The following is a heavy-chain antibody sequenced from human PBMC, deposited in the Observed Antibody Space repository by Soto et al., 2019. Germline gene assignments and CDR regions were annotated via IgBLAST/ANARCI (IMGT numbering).Heavy chain of an antibody. D-gene: IGHD3-22*01. Sequence: SETLSLTCTVSGGSISSSSYYWGWIRQPPGKGLEWIGSIYYSGSTNYNPSLKSRVTISADTSKNQFSLKLNSVTAADTAVYYCARMNYYDTSGYPFDYWGQGMMVTVSS. CDR1: GGSISSSSYY. CDR2: IYYSGST. J-gene: IGHJ4*02. CDR3: ARMNYYDTSGYPFDY. V-gene: IGHV4-39*07.